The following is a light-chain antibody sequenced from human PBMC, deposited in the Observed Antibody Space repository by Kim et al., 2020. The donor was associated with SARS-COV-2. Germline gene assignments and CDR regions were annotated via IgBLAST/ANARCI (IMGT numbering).Light chain of an antibody. CDR1: SSNIGSNY. V-gene: IGLV1-47*01. Sequence: ELTQPPSASGTPGQRVTISCSGSSSNIGSNYVYWYQQLPGTAPKLVIYRNNQRPSGVPDRFSGSKSGTSASLAISGLRSEDEADYYCAAWDDSLSGPWVFGGGTQLTVL. CDR3: AAWDDSLSGPWV. J-gene: IGLJ3*02. CDR2: RNN.